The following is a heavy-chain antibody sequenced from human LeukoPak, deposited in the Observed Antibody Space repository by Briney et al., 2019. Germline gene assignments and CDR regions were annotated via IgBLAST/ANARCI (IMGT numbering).Heavy chain of an antibody. D-gene: IGHD3-10*01. J-gene: IGHJ6*03. CDR2: ISSSSSTI. CDR1: GFTFSSYS. CDR3: ARDRVWFGELLTDYYYYYYMDV. V-gene: IGHV3-48*01. Sequence: GGSLGLSCAASGFTFSSYSMNWVRQAPGKGLEWVSYISSSSSTIYYADSVKGRFTISRDNAKNSLYLQMNSLRAEDTAVYYCARDRVWFGELLTDYYYYYYMDVWGKGTTVTVSS.